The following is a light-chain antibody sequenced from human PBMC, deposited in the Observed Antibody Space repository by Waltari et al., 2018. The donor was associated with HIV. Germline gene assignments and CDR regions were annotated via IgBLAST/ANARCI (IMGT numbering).Light chain of an antibody. CDR3: QQYNEWPRT. V-gene: IGKV3-15*01. CDR2: GPS. J-gene: IGKJ1*01. Sequence: EIVMPQSPATLSVSPGERATLSCRASQSVSNNLAWYQQKPGQAPRLLIYGPSTRATGTPARFSASGSGTEFTLTISSLQSEDFAIYYCQQYNEWPRTFGQGP. CDR1: QSVSNN.